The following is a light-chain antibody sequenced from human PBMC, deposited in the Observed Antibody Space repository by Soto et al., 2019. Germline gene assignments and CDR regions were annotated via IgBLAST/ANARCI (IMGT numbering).Light chain of an antibody. CDR3: GSWDSRLSDYV. J-gene: IGLJ1*01. V-gene: IGLV1-51*01. Sequence: QSVLTQPPPVSAAPGQKATISCSGSSSNIGGNSVSWYQQLPGTAPKLLIYDDNKRPSGIPDRFSGSKSGTSATLGITGFQTGDAADYYCGSWDSRLSDYVFGNGTKVTV. CDR2: DDN. CDR1: SSNIGGNS.